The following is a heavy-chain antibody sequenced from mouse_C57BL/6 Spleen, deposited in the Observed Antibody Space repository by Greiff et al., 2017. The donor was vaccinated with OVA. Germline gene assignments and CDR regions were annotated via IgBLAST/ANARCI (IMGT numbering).Heavy chain of an antibody. D-gene: IGHD1-1*01. V-gene: IGHV2-5*01. CDR1: GFSLTSYG. J-gene: IGHJ4*01. CDR2: IWRGGST. CDR3: AKNRYYGSSHYAMDY. Sequence: VMLVESGPGLVQPSQSLSITCTVSGFSLTSYGVHWVRQSPGKGLEWLGVIWRGGSTDYNAAFMSRLSITKDNSTSPVFFKMNSLQADDTAIYYCAKNRYYGSSHYAMDYWGQGTSVTVSS.